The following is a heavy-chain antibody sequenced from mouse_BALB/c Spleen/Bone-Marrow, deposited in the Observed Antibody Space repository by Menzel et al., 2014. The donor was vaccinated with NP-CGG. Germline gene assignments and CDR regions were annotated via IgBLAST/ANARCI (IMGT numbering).Heavy chain of an antibody. J-gene: IGHJ2*01. CDR1: GYTFTDFN. D-gene: IGHD1-2*01. CDR2: ISPYIGGT. CDR3: GRGRRSDGPYLDY. V-gene: IGHV1S29*02. Sequence: VQLKQSGPELVKPGASVKISCKASGYTFTDFNMHWVKQSHGKSLEWIGFISPYIGGTGYNQKFKSKATLTVDSSSSTAYRELRSLTSEDSAVYYGGRGRRSDGPYLDYWGQGTTLTVSS.